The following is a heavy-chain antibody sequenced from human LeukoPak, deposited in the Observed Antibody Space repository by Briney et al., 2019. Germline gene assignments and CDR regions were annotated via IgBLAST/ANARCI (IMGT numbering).Heavy chain of an antibody. CDR3: AKSRPYGDYAFDY. Sequence: PGGSLRLSCAASGFTFSNHAMSWVRQAPGKGLEWVSGIRSSGGNTYYADSVKGRFTISRDNSKNTLYLQMNSLRAEDTAVYYCAKSRPYGDYAFDYWGQGTLVTVSS. CDR2: IRSSGGNT. V-gene: IGHV3-23*01. D-gene: IGHD4-17*01. CDR1: GFTFSNHA. J-gene: IGHJ4*02.